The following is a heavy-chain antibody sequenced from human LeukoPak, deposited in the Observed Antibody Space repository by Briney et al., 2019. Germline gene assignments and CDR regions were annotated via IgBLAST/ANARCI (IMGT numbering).Heavy chain of an antibody. D-gene: IGHD7-27*01. CDR2: ISYDGSNK. J-gene: IGHJ4*02. V-gene: IGHV3-30*04. Sequence: PGGSLRLSCAASGFTFSSYAMHWVRQAPGKGLEWVAVISYDGSNKYYADSVKGRFTISRDNSKNTLYLLMNSLRAEDTAVYYCASLPKLGMLDYWGQGTLVTVSS. CDR1: GFTFSSYA. CDR3: ASLPKLGMLDY.